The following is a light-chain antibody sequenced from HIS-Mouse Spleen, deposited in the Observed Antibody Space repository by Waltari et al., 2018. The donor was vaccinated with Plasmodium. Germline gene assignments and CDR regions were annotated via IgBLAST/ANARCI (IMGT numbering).Light chain of an antibody. CDR3: CSYAGSYTYV. J-gene: IGLJ1*01. Sequence: QSALTHPRSVSGSPGQSVTISCTGTSSDVGGYNYVSWYQQHPGKAPKLRIYDVSTRSSGVPVRLSGSKSGNTASLTISGLQAEDEADYYCCSYAGSYTYVFGTGTKVTVL. V-gene: IGLV2-11*02. CDR1: SSDVGGYNY. CDR2: DVS.